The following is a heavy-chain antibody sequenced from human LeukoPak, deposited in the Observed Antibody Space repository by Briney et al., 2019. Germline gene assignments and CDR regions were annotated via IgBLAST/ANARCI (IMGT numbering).Heavy chain of an antibody. CDR3: AKDRGMIVVPNFDY. D-gene: IGHD3-22*01. CDR1: GGSISSGGYY. CDR2: IYYSGST. V-gene: IGHV4-31*03. Sequence: KTSETLSLTCTVSGGSISSGGYYWSWIRQHPGKGLEWIGYIYYSGSTYYNPSLKSRVTISVDTSKNQFSLKLSSVTAADTAVYYCAKDRGMIVVPNFDYWGQGTLVTVSS. J-gene: IGHJ4*02.